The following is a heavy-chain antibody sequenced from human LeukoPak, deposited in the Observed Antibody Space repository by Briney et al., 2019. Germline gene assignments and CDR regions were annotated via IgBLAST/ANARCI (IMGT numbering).Heavy chain of an antibody. J-gene: IGHJ4*02. CDR1: GYTFTSYD. CDR3: ARVTSSGWYYFDY. Sequence: ASVKVSCKASGYTFTSYDINWVRQATGQGLEWMGIINPSGGSTSYAQKFQGRVTMTRDTSTSTVYMELSSLRSEDTAVYYCARVTSSGWYYFDYWGQGTLVTVSS. D-gene: IGHD6-19*01. CDR2: INPSGGST. V-gene: IGHV1-46*01.